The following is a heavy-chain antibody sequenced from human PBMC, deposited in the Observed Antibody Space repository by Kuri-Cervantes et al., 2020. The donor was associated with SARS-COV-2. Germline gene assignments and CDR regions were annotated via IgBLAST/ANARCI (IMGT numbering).Heavy chain of an antibody. CDR1: GGTFSSYA. CDR2: IIPILGIA. D-gene: IGHD3-22*01. CDR3: ARDNYYDSSGCWGRGYYYYGMDV. J-gene: IGHJ6*02. V-gene: IGHV1-69*04. Sequence: SVKVSCKASGGTFSSYAISWVRQAPGQGLEWMGRIIPILGIANYAQKFQGRVTITADKSTSTAYMELSSLRSEDTAVYYCARDNYYDSSGCWGRGYYYYGMDVWGQGTTVTVSS.